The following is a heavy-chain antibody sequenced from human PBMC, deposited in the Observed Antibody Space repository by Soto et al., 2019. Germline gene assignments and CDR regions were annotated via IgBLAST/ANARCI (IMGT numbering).Heavy chain of an antibody. Sequence: SVKVSCKASGGTFSSYAISWVRQAPGQGLEWMGGIIPIFGTANYAQKFQGRVTITADESTSTAYMELSSLRSEDTAVYYCARDSTHCSSTSCYLERLRLDSWGPGTLVTVSS. V-gene: IGHV1-69*13. J-gene: IGHJ5*01. CDR3: ARDSTHCSSTSCYLERLRLDS. D-gene: IGHD2-2*01. CDR1: GGTFSSYA. CDR2: IIPIFGTA.